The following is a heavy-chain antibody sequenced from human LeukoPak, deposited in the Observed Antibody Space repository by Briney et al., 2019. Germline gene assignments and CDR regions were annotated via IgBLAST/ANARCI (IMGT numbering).Heavy chain of an antibody. Sequence: GRSLRLSCAASGFTFSSYSMNWVRQAPGKGLEWVSYISSSSSTIYYADSVKGRFTISRDNAKNSLYLQMNSLRDEDTAVYYSARKYCSGGSCYSLDYWGQGTLVTVS. CDR3: ARKYCSGGSCYSLDY. D-gene: IGHD2-15*01. J-gene: IGHJ4*02. CDR2: ISSSSSTI. CDR1: GFTFSSYS. V-gene: IGHV3-48*02.